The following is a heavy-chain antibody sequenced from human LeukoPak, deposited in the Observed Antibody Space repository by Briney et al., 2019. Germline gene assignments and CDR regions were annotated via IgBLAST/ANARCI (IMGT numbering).Heavy chain of an antibody. CDR1: GFTFSSYA. D-gene: IGHD4-17*01. Sequence: QPGGFLRLSCAASGFTFSSYAMNWVRQAPGKGLEWVSTISGSGGSTYYADSVKGRFTISRDNSKNTLYVQMNSLRAEDTAVYYCAKRAYDYGDYIDYWGQGTLVTDSS. J-gene: IGHJ4*02. CDR3: AKRAYDYGDYIDY. V-gene: IGHV3-23*01. CDR2: ISGSGGST.